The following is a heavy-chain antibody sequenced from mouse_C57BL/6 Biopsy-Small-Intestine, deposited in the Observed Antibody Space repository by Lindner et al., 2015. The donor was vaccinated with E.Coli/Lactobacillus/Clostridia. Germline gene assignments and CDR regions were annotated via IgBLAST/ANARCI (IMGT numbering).Heavy chain of an antibody. V-gene: IGHV1S55*01. CDR1: GYTFTSYG. CDR3: TREWGHVTLVGRGDY. CDR2: ISPYNGNT. J-gene: IGHJ4*01. D-gene: IGHD3-3*01. Sequence: SVKVSCKASGYTFTSYGISWVRQAPGQGLEWMGWISPYNGNTHYAENFQGRLTMTIDSSTSTAYMDLRSLRSDDTAVYYCTREWGHVTLVGRGDYWGQGTLITVSS.